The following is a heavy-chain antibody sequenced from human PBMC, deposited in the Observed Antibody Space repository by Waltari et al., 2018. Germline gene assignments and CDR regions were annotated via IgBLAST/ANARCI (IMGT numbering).Heavy chain of an antibody. Sequence: EVQLVQSGAEVKKPGDSLKISCKGSGYSVTSYWIGWVRQLPGKGLEWMGSLYPGDSDTRYSPSFQGQVTISADKSISTAYLQWSSLKASDTAMYYCARQSITMVRGVIDNLDYWGQGTLVTVSS. CDR2: LYPGDSDT. D-gene: IGHD3-10*01. CDR3: ARQSITMVRGVIDNLDY. V-gene: IGHV5-51*01. J-gene: IGHJ4*02. CDR1: GYSVTSYW.